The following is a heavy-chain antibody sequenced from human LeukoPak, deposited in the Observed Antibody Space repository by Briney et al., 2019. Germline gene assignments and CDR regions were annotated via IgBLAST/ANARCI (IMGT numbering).Heavy chain of an antibody. V-gene: IGHV3-30-3*01. CDR2: ISYDGSKT. CDR1: GFTFNIYA. D-gene: IGHD1-26*01. J-gene: IGHJ4*02. CDR3: ERTMYFTGSFDFDY. Sequence: PGKSLRLSCAASGFTFNIYAMHWVRQAPGKGLEWVAVISYDGSKTYYADSVKGRFTISRDNSKNTLYLQMNSLRAEDTALYYCERTMYFTGSFDFDYGGQGTRVSVS.